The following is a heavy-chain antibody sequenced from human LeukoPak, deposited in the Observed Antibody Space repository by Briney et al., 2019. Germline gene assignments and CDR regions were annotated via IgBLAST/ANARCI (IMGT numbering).Heavy chain of an antibody. J-gene: IGHJ4*02. Sequence: ASVKVSXKVSGYTFTGYYMHWVQQAPGKGLEWMGLVDPEDGETIYAEKFQGRVTITADTSTDTAYMELSSLRSEDTAVYYCATAVATTEIDYWGQGTLVTVSS. V-gene: IGHV1-69-2*01. D-gene: IGHD4-23*01. CDR2: VDPEDGET. CDR1: GYTFTGYY. CDR3: ATAVATTEIDY.